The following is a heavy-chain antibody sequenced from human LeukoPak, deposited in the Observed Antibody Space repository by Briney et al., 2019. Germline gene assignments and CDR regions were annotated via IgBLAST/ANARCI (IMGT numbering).Heavy chain of an antibody. V-gene: IGHV4-39*01. CDR3: ASPSVGPKTYYYDSSGYLVDY. Sequence: SETLPLTCTVSGGSISSSSYYWGWIRQPPGKGLEWIGSIYYSGSTYYNPSLKSRVTISVDTSKNQFSLKLSSVTAADTAVYYCASPSVGPKTYYYDSSGYLVDYWGQGTLVTVSS. D-gene: IGHD3-22*01. J-gene: IGHJ4*02. CDR1: GGSISSSSYY. CDR2: IYYSGST.